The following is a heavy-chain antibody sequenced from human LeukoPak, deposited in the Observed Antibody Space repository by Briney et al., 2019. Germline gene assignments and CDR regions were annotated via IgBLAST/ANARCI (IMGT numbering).Heavy chain of an antibody. CDR2: INPNSGGT. CDR3: ARESAYSGSPFDY. D-gene: IGHD1-26*01. V-gene: IGHV1-2*02. CDR1: GYTFTGYY. J-gene: IGHJ4*02. Sequence: ASVKVSCKASGYTFTGYYMHWVRQAPGQGLEWMGWINPNSGGTNYAQKFQGRVTMTRDTSISTAYMELSRLRSDDTAVYYCARESAYSGSPFDYWGQGTLVTVSS.